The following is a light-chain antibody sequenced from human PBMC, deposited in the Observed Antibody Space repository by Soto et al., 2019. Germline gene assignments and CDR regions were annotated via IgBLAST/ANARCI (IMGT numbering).Light chain of an antibody. CDR1: QSVSSSY. CDR2: GAS. V-gene: IGKV3-20*01. CDR3: HQYNSWPPGT. Sequence: EIVLTQSPGTLSLSPGERATLSCRASQSVSSSYLAWYQQKPGQAPRLLIYGASSRATGIPDRFSGSGSETDFALTISRLEPEEFALYYCHQYNSWPPGTFGQGTK. J-gene: IGKJ2*01.